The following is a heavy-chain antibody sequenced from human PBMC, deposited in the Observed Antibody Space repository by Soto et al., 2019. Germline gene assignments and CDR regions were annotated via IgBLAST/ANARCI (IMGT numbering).Heavy chain of an antibody. D-gene: IGHD4-17*01. CDR2: ISWNSGSI. CDR1: GFTFDDYA. J-gene: IGHJ3*02. CDR3: AKVRRLRQDAFDI. Sequence: GGSLRLSCAASGFTFDDYAMHWVRQAPGKGLEWVSGISWNSGSIGYADSVKGRFTISRDNAKNSLYLQMNSLRAEDTALYYCAKVRRLRQDAFDIWGQGTMVTVSS. V-gene: IGHV3-9*01.